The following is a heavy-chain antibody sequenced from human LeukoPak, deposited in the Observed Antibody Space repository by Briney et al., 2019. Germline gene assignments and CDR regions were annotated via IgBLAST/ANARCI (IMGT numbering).Heavy chain of an antibody. CDR1: GFSVSSSF. V-gene: IGHV3-53*01. CDR3: ARELQYHYYES. D-gene: IGHD2-2*01. CDR2: IYNDGTTT. J-gene: IGHJ4*02. Sequence: GGSLRLSCAASGFSVSSSFMSWVRQAPGKGLEWVSVIYNDGTTTKYADSAKGRFTISRAISKNTLYLQMNGLRAEDTAVYYCARELQYHYYESWGQGTLVTVSS.